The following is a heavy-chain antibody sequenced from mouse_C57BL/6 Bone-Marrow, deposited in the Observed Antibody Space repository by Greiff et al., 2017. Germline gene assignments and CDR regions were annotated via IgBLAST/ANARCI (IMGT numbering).Heavy chain of an antibody. V-gene: IGHV1-81*01. CDR3: ARDPLSDCGSSEFAY. D-gene: IGHD1-1*01. J-gene: IGHJ3*01. CDR2: IYPRSGNT. CDR1: GYTFTSYG. Sequence: QVQLKESGAELARPGASVKLSCKASGYTFTSYGISWVKQRTGQGLEWIGEIYPRSGNTYYNEKFKDKATLTADKSSSTAYMELRSLTSEDSAVYVCARDPLSDCGSSEFAYWGQGTPVTVAA.